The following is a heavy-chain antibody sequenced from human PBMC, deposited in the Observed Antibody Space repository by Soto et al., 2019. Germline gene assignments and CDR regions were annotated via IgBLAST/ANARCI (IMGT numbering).Heavy chain of an antibody. J-gene: IGHJ4*02. Sequence: SVKVSCKASGGTFISYAISWLLQAPVQALEWTGGIIPIFGTANYAQKFQGRVTITADKSTSTAYMELSSLRSEDTAVYYCARPSYYYDSSGSELGFFDYWGQGTLVTVSS. CDR2: IIPIFGTA. CDR3: ARPSYYYDSSGSELGFFDY. D-gene: IGHD3-22*01. V-gene: IGHV1-69*06. CDR1: GGTFISYA.